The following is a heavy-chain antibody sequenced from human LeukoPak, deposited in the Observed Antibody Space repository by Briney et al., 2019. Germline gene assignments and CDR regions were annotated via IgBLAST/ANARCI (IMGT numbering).Heavy chain of an antibody. Sequence: SETLSLTCTVSGGSISSGNFYWSWIRQPAGKGLEWIGRIYTSGSTNYNPSLKSRVTISADTSKNQFSLKLNSVTAADTAVYYCARGKEVITMLRGLKPGYYFDYWGQGTLVTVSS. CDR2: IYTSGST. J-gene: IGHJ4*02. CDR3: ARGKEVITMLRGLKPGYYFDY. D-gene: IGHD3-10*01. V-gene: IGHV4-61*02. CDR1: GGSISSGNFY.